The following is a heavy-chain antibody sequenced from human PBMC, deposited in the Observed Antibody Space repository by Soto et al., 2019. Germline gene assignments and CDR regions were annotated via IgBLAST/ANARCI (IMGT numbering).Heavy chain of an antibody. Sequence: QVQVVQSGAEVKKPGASVKVSCKASGYTFTTYGISWVRQAPGQGLEWMGWISAYNGNTNYAQKLQGRVTMATDTSTSTAYMELRSLRSDDTAVYYCARGRDDDSSGYSFYGLDVWGQGTTVTVS. V-gene: IGHV1-18*01. D-gene: IGHD3-22*01. J-gene: IGHJ6*02. CDR3: ARGRDDDSSGYSFYGLDV. CDR2: ISAYNGNT. CDR1: GYTFTTYG.